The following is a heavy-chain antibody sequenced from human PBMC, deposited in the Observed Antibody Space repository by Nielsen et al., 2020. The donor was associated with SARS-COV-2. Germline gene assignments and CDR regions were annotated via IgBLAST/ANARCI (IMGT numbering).Heavy chain of an antibody. CDR1: GFTFSSYA. J-gene: IGHJ3*02. D-gene: IGHD3-3*02. CDR2: ISSNGGST. V-gene: IGHV3-64D*09. CDR3: VKLSTRDPSRLGILGIFTGSDAFDI. Sequence: GESLKIPCSASGFTFSSYAMHWVRQAPGKGLEYVSAISSNGGSTYYADSVKGRFTISRDNSKNTLYLQMSSLRAEDTAVYYCVKLSTRDPSRLGILGIFTGSDAFDIWGQGTMVTVSS.